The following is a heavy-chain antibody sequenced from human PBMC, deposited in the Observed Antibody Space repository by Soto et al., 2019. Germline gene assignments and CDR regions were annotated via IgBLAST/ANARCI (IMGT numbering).Heavy chain of an antibody. CDR3: ASNYYDSSGYFDY. D-gene: IGHD3-22*01. CDR2: IYHSGST. CDR1: GYSISSGYY. J-gene: IGHJ4*02. Sequence: SETLSLTCAVSGYSISSGYYCGWIRQPPGKGLEWIGSIYHSGSTYYNPSLKSRVTISVDTSKNQFSLKLSSVTAADTAVYYCASNYYDSSGYFDYWGQGTLVTVSS. V-gene: IGHV4-38-2*01.